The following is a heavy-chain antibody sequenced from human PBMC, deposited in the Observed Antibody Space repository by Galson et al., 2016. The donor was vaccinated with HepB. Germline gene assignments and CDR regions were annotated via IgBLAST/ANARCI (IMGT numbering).Heavy chain of an antibody. V-gene: IGHV3-30-3*01. Sequence: SLRLSCAASGFTLSKYHMHWVRQAPGKGLEWVALSFHDEDYTDYPDSVKGRFTISRDNTKGILYLHMNSLRDEDTAVYYCTREANDAFDIWGQGTMVTVSS. CDR1: GFTLSKYH. CDR3: TREANDAFDI. J-gene: IGHJ3*02. CDR2: SFHDEDYT.